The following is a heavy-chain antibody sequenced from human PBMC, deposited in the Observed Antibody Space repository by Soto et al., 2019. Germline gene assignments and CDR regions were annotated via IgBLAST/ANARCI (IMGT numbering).Heavy chain of an antibody. CDR2: ISAYNGNT. CDR1: GYTFTSNG. Sequence: APVKVCCKASGYTFTSNGISWVRQAPGQGLEWMGWISAYNGNTNYAQNFQGRVTITADESPSPAYMELSRLRSEDPAVFYCAGGRIVVVGSRAYYGLDVWGQGTTVTVSS. CDR3: AGGRIVVVGSRAYYGLDV. D-gene: IGHD3-22*01. J-gene: IGHJ6*02. V-gene: IGHV1-18*04.